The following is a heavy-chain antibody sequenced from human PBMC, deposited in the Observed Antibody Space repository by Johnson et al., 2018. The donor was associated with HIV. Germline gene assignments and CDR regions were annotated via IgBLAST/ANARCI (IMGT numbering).Heavy chain of an antibody. D-gene: IGHD1-26*01. CDR3: ARGIVGAEEGAFDI. CDR2: INWTGDST. J-gene: IGHJ3*02. V-gene: IGHV3-20*04. CDR1: GFRFDDYG. Sequence: EVQLVESGGGVVRPGGSLRLSCAASGFRFDDYGMNWVRQAPGKGLEWVSGINWTGDSTGYADSVKGRFTISRDNAKNSLYLQMNSLRAEDTAVYYCARGIVGAEEGAFDIWGQGTLVTVSS.